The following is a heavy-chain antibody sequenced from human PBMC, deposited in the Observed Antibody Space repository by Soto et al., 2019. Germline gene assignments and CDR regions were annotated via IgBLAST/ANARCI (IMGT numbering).Heavy chain of an antibody. D-gene: IGHD3-22*01. V-gene: IGHV1-69*13. Sequence: AASRKLSCKASGATFTSYAITWVRHPPEQELEWMGWIIATFGTANYAQKFQGRVTITADESTSPAYLEMRRLRSEDTAVYYCADKYDSSGPWGQGTLVTVSS. J-gene: IGHJ5*02. CDR1: GATFTSYA. CDR2: IIATFGTA. CDR3: ADKYDSSGP.